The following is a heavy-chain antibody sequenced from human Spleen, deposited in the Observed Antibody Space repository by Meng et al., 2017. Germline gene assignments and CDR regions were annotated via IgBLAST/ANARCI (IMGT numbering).Heavy chain of an antibody. V-gene: IGHV3-23*01. D-gene: IGHD2-2*01. CDR3: GVVPAAMVFDY. J-gene: IGHJ4*02. CDR1: GFTFSSYA. Sequence: EVQLLESGGGLVQPGGSLRLSCAASGFTFSSYALNWVRQAPGKGPEWVSAINNGGGITYYADSVKGRFTISRDNSKNTLYLQMNSLRAEDTAIYYCGVVPAAMVFDYWGQGTLVTVSS. CDR2: INNGGGIT.